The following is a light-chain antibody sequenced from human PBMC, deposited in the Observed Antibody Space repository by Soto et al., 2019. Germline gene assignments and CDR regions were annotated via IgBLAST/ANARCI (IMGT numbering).Light chain of an antibody. V-gene: IGKV3-20*01. CDR1: QSVSSSY. CDR3: QQYGGSSVYT. Sequence: EIVLTQSPGTLSLSPGERATLSCRASQSVSSSYLGWYQQKPGQAPRLLIYGASSRATGIPDRFSGSGSGTDCTRTISSLEPEDFAVYYCQQYGGSSVYTFGQGTKLEIK. CDR2: GAS. J-gene: IGKJ2*01.